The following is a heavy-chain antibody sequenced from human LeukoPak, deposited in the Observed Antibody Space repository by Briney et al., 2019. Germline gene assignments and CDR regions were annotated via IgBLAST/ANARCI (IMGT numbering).Heavy chain of an antibody. Sequence: GGSVKVSCKASGYTFIGYYMHWVRQAPGQGPEWMGWINPNSGGTNYAQKFQGRVTMTRDTSISTAYMELSRLRSDDTAVYYCARGEIQLWSLYYFDYWGQGTLVTVSS. CDR1: GYTFIGYY. J-gene: IGHJ4*02. D-gene: IGHD5-18*01. CDR2: INPNSGGT. CDR3: ARGEIQLWSLYYFDY. V-gene: IGHV1-2*02.